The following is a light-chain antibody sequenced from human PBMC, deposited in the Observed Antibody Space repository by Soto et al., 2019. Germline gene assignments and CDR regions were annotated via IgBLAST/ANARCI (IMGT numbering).Light chain of an antibody. CDR2: DNN. Sequence: QSVLTQPPSVSAAPGQKVTISCSGSSSNIGNNYVSWYQQFPGTAPKLLIYDNNKRPSGIPDRFSGSKSGTSATLDITELQTGDEADYYCGTWDSSLSAVVFGGGTKLTVL. V-gene: IGLV1-51*01. CDR1: SSNIGNNY. CDR3: GTWDSSLSAVV. J-gene: IGLJ2*01.